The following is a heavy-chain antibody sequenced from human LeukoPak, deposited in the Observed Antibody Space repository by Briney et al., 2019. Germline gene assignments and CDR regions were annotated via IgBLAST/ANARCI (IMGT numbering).Heavy chain of an antibody. Sequence: ASVKVSCKASGYTFTGYYMHWVRQAPGQGLEWMGWINPNSGGTNYAQKFQGRVTMTRDTSISTAYMELSRLRSDDTAVYYCARDVVGYYDSSGSSGDYWGQGTLVTVSS. CDR1: GYTFTGYY. J-gene: IGHJ4*02. CDR3: ARDVVGYYDSSGSSGDY. CDR2: INPNSGGT. D-gene: IGHD3-22*01. V-gene: IGHV1-2*02.